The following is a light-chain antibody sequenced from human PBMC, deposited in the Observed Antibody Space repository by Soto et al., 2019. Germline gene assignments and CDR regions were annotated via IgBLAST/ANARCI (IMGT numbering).Light chain of an antibody. CDR3: QHYSSSPPAIT. J-gene: IGKJ5*01. CDR1: QSVTSGY. CDR2: GAS. V-gene: IGKV3-20*01. Sequence: EIVLTQSPGTLSSSPGQRATVSCRASQSVTSGYLAWYQQQPNQAPRLLIYGASYRATGIPDRFSGGGSGTDFTLTISRLEPEDFAVYYCQHYSSSPPAITVGQGTRLEIK.